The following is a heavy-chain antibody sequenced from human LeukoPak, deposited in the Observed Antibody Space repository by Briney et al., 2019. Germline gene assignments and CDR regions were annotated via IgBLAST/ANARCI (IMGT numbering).Heavy chain of an antibody. CDR1: GFTFSSYA. D-gene: IGHD2-21*01. J-gene: IGHJ3*02. CDR3: ARSLIADGAFDI. V-gene: IGHV3-21*01. Sequence: PGGSLRLSCAASGFTFSSYAMSWVRQAPGKGLEWVSDISSSGSYIDYADSVKGRFTISRDNAKNSLFLQMNSLRAEDTAVYYCARSLIADGAFDIWGQGTMVTVSS. CDR2: ISSSGSYI.